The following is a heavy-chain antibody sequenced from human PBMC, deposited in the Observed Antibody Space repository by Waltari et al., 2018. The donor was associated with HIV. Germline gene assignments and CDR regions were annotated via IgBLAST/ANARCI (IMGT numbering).Heavy chain of an antibody. D-gene: IGHD6-6*01. J-gene: IGHJ4*02. V-gene: IGHV3-9*01. CDR1: GFNFGDYA. Sequence: EVNLVESGGGLVQPGRSLRLSCAASGFNFGDYAMHWVRQAPGKGLEWVSGISWNSGSIDYVDSVKRRFTISRDNGKNSLYLQMNSLRPEDTAFYYCTTGRLPSSVRFDYWGRGTLVTVSS. CDR2: ISWNSGSI. CDR3: TTGRLPSSVRFDY.